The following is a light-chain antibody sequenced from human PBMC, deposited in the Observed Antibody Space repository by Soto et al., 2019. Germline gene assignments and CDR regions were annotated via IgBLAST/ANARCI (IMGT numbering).Light chain of an antibody. Sequence: QSVLTQPPSASGTPGQRITISCSGSSSNIGDNPVNWYQQLPGAAPKLLIYINDQRPSGVPDRFSGSKSGTSASLAISGLQPEDEADYYCAAWEDSLNALFGTGTKVTV. V-gene: IGLV1-44*01. CDR2: IND. J-gene: IGLJ1*01. CDR1: SSNIGDNP. CDR3: AAWEDSLNAL.